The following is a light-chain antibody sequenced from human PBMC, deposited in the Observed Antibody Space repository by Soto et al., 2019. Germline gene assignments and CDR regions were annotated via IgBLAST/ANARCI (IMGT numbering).Light chain of an antibody. Sequence: EIVLTQSPGTLSLSPGERATLSCRASQRINNRYLAWYHQKPSQAPMLLIYAASSSATGIPDRFSGSGSGTLFPHTISRLAPDDVAVYYSQQFGRSPGVSFGPGINVDI. CDR1: QRINNRY. CDR2: AAS. CDR3: QQFGRSPGVS. V-gene: IGKV3-20*01. J-gene: IGKJ3*01.